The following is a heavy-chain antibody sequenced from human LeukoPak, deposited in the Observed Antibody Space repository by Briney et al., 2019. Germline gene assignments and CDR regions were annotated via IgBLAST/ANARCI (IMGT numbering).Heavy chain of an antibody. D-gene: IGHD6-6*01. J-gene: IGHJ4*02. CDR3: AREIAARPDLDY. CDR1: GGTFSSYA. V-gene: IGHV1-69*13. Sequence: GASVKVSCKASGGTFSSYAISWVRQAPGQGLEWMGGIIPIFGTANYAQKFQGRVTITADESTSTAYMELSSLRSEDTAVYYCAREIAARPDLDYWGQGTLVTVSS. CDR2: IIPIFGTA.